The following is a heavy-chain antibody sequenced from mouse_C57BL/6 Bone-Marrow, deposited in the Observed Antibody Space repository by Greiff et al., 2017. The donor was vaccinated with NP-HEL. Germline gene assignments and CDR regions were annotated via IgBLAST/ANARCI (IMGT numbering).Heavy chain of an antibody. CDR1: GFSFNTYA. Sequence: EVKLVESGGGLVQPKGSLKLSCAASGFSFNTYAMNWVRQAPGKGLEWVARIRSKSNNYATYYADSVKDRFTISRDDSESMLYLQMNNVKTEDTAMYYCVRHVLDDYDVFDYWGQGTTLTVSS. J-gene: IGHJ2*01. CDR2: IRSKSNNYAT. V-gene: IGHV10-1*01. CDR3: VRHVLDDYDVFDY. D-gene: IGHD2-4*01.